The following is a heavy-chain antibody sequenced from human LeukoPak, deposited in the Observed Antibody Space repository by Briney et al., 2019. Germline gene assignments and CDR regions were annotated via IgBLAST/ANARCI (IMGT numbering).Heavy chain of an antibody. Sequence: SETLSLTCAVSGESHSRFYWSWTRQSPGRGLEWIGEINHSGSPNYNPSLKSRVTISLDTSKNQFSLRVPSVTAADTAFYFCASSLTGYSSSWFLAYWGPGTLVTVSS. D-gene: IGHD6-13*01. CDR1: GESHSRFY. CDR2: INHSGSP. J-gene: IGHJ4*02. V-gene: IGHV4-34*01. CDR3: ASSLTGYSSSWFLAY.